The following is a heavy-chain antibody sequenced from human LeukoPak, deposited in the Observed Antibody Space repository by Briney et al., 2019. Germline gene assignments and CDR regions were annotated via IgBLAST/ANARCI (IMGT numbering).Heavy chain of an antibody. J-gene: IGHJ4*02. Sequence: GSLRLSCVASGFSFNNYRMTWVRPAPGKGLEWVANIKQDGSEKQYVDSVKGRFAISRDNAKNSLYLQMNSLTAEDTAVYYCLRGMSNWGQGTLVTVSS. CDR3: LRGMSN. CDR1: GFSFNNYR. V-gene: IGHV3-7*03. CDR2: IKQDGSEK.